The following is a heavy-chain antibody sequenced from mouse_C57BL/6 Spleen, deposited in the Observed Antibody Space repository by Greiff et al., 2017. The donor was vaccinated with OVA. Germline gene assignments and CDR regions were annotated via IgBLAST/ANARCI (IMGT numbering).Heavy chain of an antibody. D-gene: IGHD2-5*01. CDR2: IYPGSGST. V-gene: IGHV1-55*01. CDR3: ARSAYYSKGYYFDY. J-gene: IGHJ2*01. CDR1: GYTFTSYW. Sequence: QVQLKQSGAELVKPGASVKMSCKASGYTFTSYWITWVKQRPGQGLEWIGDIYPGSGSTNYNEKFKSKATLTVDTSSSTAYMQLSSLTSEDSAVYYCARSAYYSKGYYFDYWGQGTTLTVSS.